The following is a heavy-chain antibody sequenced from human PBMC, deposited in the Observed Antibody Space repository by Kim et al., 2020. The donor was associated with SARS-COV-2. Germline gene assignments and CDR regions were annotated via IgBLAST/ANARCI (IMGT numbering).Heavy chain of an antibody. J-gene: IGHJ3*02. CDR2: IYYSGST. V-gene: IGHV4-30-4*01. CDR1: GGSISSGDYY. CDR3: ARTGDSWGAFDI. D-gene: IGHD4-17*01. Sequence: SETLSLTCTVSGGSISSGDYYWSWIRQPPGKGLEWIGYIYYSGSTYYNPSLKSRVTISVDTSKNQFSLKLSSATAADTAVYYCARTGDSWGAFDIWGQGTMVPGSS.